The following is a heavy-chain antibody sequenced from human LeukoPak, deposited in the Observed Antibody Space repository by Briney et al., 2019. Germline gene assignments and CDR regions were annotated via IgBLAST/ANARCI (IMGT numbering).Heavy chain of an antibody. CDR1: GGTFSSYA. CDR3: ARDLWVGELSLPIDY. D-gene: IGHD3-10*01. Sequence: SVKVSCKASGGTFSSYAISWVRQAPGQGLEWVGRIIPILGIANYAQKFQGRVTITADKSTSTAYMELCSLRSEETAVYNCARDLWVGELSLPIDYWGQGTLVTVSS. CDR2: IIPILGIA. J-gene: IGHJ4*02. V-gene: IGHV1-69*04.